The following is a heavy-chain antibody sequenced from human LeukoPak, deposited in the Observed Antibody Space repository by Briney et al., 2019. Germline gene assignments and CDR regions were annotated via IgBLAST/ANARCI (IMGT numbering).Heavy chain of an antibody. J-gene: IGHJ4*02. D-gene: IGHD4-11*01. V-gene: IGHV1-46*01. Sequence: ASVKVSCKASGYTFTNYYIHWVRQAPGQGLEWMGIINPSGGSTNFAQKFQGRVTMATDTSTITVYMELSSLRSEDTAVYYCARWTTTYLDYWGQGTLVTVSS. CDR3: ARWTTTYLDY. CDR2: INPSGGST. CDR1: GYTFTNYY.